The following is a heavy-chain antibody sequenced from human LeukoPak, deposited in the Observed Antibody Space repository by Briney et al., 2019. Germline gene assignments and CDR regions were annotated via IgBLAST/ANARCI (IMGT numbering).Heavy chain of an antibody. V-gene: IGHV4-39*07. D-gene: IGHD2-21*02. J-gene: IGHJ3*02. CDR2: VYYSGST. CDR1: GGSISSDSYY. Sequence: SETLSLTCSVSGGSISSDSYYWGWIRQPPGEGLEWIGNVYYSGSTYNNPSLKSRVTISVDTSKNLFSLRLTSVTAADTAVYYCARDSSVVTSSDAFDIWGPGTMVTVSS. CDR3: ARDSSVVTSSDAFDI.